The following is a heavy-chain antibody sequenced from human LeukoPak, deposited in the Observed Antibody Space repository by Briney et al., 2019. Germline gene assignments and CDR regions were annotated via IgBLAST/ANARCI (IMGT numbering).Heavy chain of an antibody. CDR1: GFSFGSCG. V-gene: IGHV3-30*18. J-gene: IGHJ2*01. CDR2: ISYDGSDA. Sequence: GRSLRLSCAASGFSFGSCGMHWVRQAPGKGLEWVAVISYDGSDAYYASSLKGRFTISRDNSKNTVFLQMNTLRAEDTAIYYCAKDRTVGASYWYFDLWGRGTLVTVSS. D-gene: IGHD1-26*01. CDR3: AKDRTVGASYWYFDL.